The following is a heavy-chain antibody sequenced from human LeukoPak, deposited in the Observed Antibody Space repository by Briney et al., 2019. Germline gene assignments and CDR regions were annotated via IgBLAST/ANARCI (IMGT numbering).Heavy chain of an antibody. CDR3: ARVPPVTTDY. D-gene: IGHD4-17*01. J-gene: IGHJ4*02. Sequence: GGSLRLSCAASGFTFSNYWMTWVRQAPGKGLEWVANIKQDGNEKYYVDSVKGRFTISRDNAKNSVYLQMNSLRAEDTAVYYCARVPPVTTDYWGQGTLVTVSS. CDR1: GFTFSNYW. CDR2: IKQDGNEK. V-gene: IGHV3-7*03.